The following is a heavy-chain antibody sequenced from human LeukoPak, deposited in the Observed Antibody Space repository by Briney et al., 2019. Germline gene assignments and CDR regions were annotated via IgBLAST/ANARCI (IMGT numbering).Heavy chain of an antibody. CDR2: IIPIFGTA. V-gene: IGHV1-69*05. D-gene: IGHD3-22*01. J-gene: IGHJ4*02. Sequence: SVKVSCKASGGAFSSYAISWVRQAPGQGLEWMGGIIPIFGTANYAQKLQGRVTMTTDTSTSTAYMELRSLRSDDTAVYYCARDEWDYYDSSGYLSWDYWGQGTLVTVSS. CDR1: GGAFSSYA. CDR3: ARDEWDYYDSSGYLSWDY.